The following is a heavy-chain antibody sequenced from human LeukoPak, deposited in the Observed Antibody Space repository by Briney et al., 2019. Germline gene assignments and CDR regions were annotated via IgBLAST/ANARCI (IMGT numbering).Heavy chain of an antibody. Sequence: SETLSLTCTVSGGSISGYYWSWIRQPAGKGLEWIGRIYTSGSTNYNPSLKSRVTMSVDTSKNQFSLKLSSVTAADTAVYYCAREGLDINSGYVPYWGQGTLVTVSS. D-gene: IGHD5-12*01. J-gene: IGHJ4*02. V-gene: IGHV4-4*07. CDR2: IYTSGST. CDR3: AREGLDINSGYVPY. CDR1: GGSISGYY.